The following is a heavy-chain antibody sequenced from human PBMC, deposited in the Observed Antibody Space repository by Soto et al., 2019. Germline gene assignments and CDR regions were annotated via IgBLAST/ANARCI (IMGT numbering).Heavy chain of an antibody. D-gene: IGHD2-21*02. CDR3: AGAAYCGGDCYSSYYYGMDV. CDR1: GFSSSRGVCS. CDR2: IYHSGST. Sequence: TLSLTCAVSGFSSSRGVCSWRWIRQPPGKGLEWIGYIYHSGSTYYNPSLKSRVTISVDRSKNQFSLKLSSVTAADTAVYYCAGAAYCGGDCYSSYYYGMDVWGQGTTVTVSS. V-gene: IGHV4-30-2*01. J-gene: IGHJ6*02.